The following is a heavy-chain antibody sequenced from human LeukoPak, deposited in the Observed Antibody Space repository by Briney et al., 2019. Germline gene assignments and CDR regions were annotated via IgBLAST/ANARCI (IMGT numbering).Heavy chain of an antibody. V-gene: IGHV3-74*01. D-gene: IGHD6-13*01. Sequence: PGGTLRLSCAASGFTFSGYWMQWVRHPPAKALVWVSRINGDGSGTSYADSVKGRFPISRDNAENTLYLQMNSLRADDTAVYYCARVGGSWFSDYWGQGTLVTVSS. CDR2: INGDGSGT. CDR3: ARVGGSWFSDY. CDR1: GFTFSGYW. J-gene: IGHJ4*02.